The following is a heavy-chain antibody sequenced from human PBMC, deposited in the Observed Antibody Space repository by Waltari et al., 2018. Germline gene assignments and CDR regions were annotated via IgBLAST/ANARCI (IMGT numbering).Heavy chain of an antibody. CDR3: ARDPRWYESGD. Sequence: EVPLVDSGGGLIQPGGSLNLSCVASAFSVSSNHMSVVRQAPGKGLEWVVVIYSYGRTNYAESVKGRVTISRDSSKNTVYLQMSSLRVEDTAIYYCARDPRWYESGDWGQGTLVTVSS. CDR1: AFSVSSNH. V-gene: IGHV3-53*01. D-gene: IGHD2-15*01. CDR2: IYSYGRT. J-gene: IGHJ4*02.